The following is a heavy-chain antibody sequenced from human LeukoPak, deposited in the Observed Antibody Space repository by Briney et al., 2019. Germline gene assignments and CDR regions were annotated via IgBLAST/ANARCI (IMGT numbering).Heavy chain of an antibody. CDR2: IDPSCGST. Sequence: GASVNVSCKASAYTFTSYNIHWVRQAPGQGLEWMGVIDPSCGSTRYAQKFQGRVTITRDTSTSTVYMELSSLRSEDTAVYYCARFINSRFDPWGQGTLVTVSS. D-gene: IGHD3-16*02. CDR3: ARFINSRFDP. J-gene: IGHJ5*02. V-gene: IGHV1-46*01. CDR1: AYTFTSYN.